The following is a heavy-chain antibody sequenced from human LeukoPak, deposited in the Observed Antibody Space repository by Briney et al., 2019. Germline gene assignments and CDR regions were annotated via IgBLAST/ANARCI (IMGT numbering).Heavy chain of an antibody. V-gene: IGHV3-11*05. J-gene: IGHJ4*02. CDR2: ISSSRSDT. Sequence: GGSLRLSCAASGFTFSDYYMSWIRQAPGRGREWVSYISSSRSDTKYADSVKGRFTISRDNAKNSLYLQLNSLRAEDTAVYYCARDRLWEVGATPYFAYWGQGTLVTASS. CDR3: ARDRLWEVGATPYFAY. D-gene: IGHD1-26*01. CDR1: GFTFSDYY.